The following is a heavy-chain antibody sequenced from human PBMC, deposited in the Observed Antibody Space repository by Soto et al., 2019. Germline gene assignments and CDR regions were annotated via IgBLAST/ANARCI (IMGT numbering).Heavy chain of an antibody. Sequence: GASVKVSCKASGGTFSSYAISWVRQAPGQWLEWMGGIIPIFGTANYAQKFQGRVTITADESTSTAYMELSSLRSEDTAVYYCARGYCSGGSCPTGLYYYYGMDVWGQGTTVTVSS. D-gene: IGHD2-15*01. V-gene: IGHV1-69*13. CDR1: GGTFSSYA. J-gene: IGHJ6*02. CDR2: IIPIFGTA. CDR3: ARGYCSGGSCPTGLYYYYGMDV.